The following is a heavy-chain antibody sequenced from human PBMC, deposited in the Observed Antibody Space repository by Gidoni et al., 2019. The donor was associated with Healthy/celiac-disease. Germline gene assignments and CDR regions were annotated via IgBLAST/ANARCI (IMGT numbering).Heavy chain of an antibody. J-gene: IGHJ4*02. CDR1: GGTFSRYT. CDR2: IIPILGIA. Sequence: QVQLVQSGAAVKKPGSSVKVSCKASGGTFSRYTISWVRQAPGQGLEWMGRIIPILGIANYAQKFQDRVTITADKSTSTAYMELSSLRSEDTAVYYCARGMATIHYWGQGTLVTVSS. CDR3: ARGMATIHY. D-gene: IGHD5-12*01. V-gene: IGHV1-69*02.